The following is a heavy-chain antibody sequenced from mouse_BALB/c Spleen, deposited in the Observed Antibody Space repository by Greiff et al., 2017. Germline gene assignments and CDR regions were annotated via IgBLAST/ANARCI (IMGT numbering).Heavy chain of an antibody. J-gene: IGHJ2*01. V-gene: IGHV14-4*02. D-gene: IGHD2-3*01. CDR3: NAWGDGYYGY. Sequence: EVMLVESGAELVRSGASVKLSCTASGFNIKDYYMHWVKQRPEQGLEWIGWIDPENGDTEYAPKFQGKATMTADTSSNTAYLQLSSLTSEDTAVYYCNAWGDGYYGYWGQGTTLTVSS. CDR1: GFNIKDYY. CDR2: IDPENGDT.